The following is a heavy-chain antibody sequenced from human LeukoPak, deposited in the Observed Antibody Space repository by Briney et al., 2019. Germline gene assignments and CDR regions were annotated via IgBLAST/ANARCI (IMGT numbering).Heavy chain of an antibody. CDR1: GFTFSSYS. J-gene: IGHJ4*02. V-gene: IGHV3-21*01. CDR3: ARDQGFWGSYGY. CDR2: ISSSSSYI. Sequence: GGSLRLSCAASGFTFSSYSMNWVRQAPGKGLEWVSSISSSSSYIYYADSVKGRFTISRGNSKNTLHLQMNSLRAEDTAVYYCARDQGFWGSYGYWGQGTLVTVSS. D-gene: IGHD3-16*01.